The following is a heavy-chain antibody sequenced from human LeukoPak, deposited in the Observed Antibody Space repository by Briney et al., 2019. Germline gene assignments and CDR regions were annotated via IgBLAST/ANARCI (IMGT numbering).Heavy chain of an antibody. V-gene: IGHV4-59*01. D-gene: IGHD3-9*01. CDR1: DGSISSYS. CDR2: IYYSGST. J-gene: IGHJ6*02. Sequence: SETLSLTCTVSDGSISSYSWSWIRQPPGKGLVWIGYIYYSGSTNYNPSLKSRVTISVDTSKNQFSLKLSSVTAADTAVYYCARAIVGYYDILTGSRYYYGMDVWGQGTTVTVSS. CDR3: ARAIVGYYDILTGSRYYYGMDV.